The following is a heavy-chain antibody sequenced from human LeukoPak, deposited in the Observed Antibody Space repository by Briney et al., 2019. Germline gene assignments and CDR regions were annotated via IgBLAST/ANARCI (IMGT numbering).Heavy chain of an antibody. V-gene: IGHV3-53*01. Sequence: GGSLRLSCAASGFTVSSNYMSWVRQAPGKGLEWVSVIYSSGSAYYADSVKGRFTISRDNSKNTLYLQMNSLRAEDTAVYYCARGPYSSGWYGLDYWGQGTLVTVPS. CDR1: GFTVSSNY. CDR3: ARGPYSSGWYGLDY. J-gene: IGHJ4*02. D-gene: IGHD6-19*01. CDR2: IYSSGSA.